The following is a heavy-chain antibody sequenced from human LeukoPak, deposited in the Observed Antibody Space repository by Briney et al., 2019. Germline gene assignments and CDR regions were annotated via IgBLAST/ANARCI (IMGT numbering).Heavy chain of an antibody. Sequence: GGSLRLSCAASGFTFSSYSMNWVRQAPGKGLEWVSSISSSSSYINYADSVRGRFTISRDNAKNSLYLQMNSLRAEDTAVYYCARHSNFYYFDYWGQGTLVTVSS. D-gene: IGHD1-1*01. CDR3: ARHSNFYYFDY. CDR1: GFTFSSYS. V-gene: IGHV3-21*01. CDR2: ISSSSSYI. J-gene: IGHJ4*02.